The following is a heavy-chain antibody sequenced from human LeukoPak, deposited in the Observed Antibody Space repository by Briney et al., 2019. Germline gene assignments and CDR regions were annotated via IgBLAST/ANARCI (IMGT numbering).Heavy chain of an antibody. CDR1: GFTFSSYD. V-gene: IGHV3-30*03. J-gene: IGHJ4*02. CDR3: ATTGGMIGYSDY. D-gene: IGHD3-9*01. Sequence: GGSLRLPCAASGFTFSSYDMHWVRQAPGKGLEWVAVISYDGSNKYYADSVKGRFTISRDNSKNTLYLQMNSLRAEDTSVYYCATTGGMIGYSDYWGQGTLVTVSS. CDR2: ISYDGSNK.